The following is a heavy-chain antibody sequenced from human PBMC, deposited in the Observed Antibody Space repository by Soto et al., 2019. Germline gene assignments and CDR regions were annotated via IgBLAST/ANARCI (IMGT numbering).Heavy chain of an antibody. CDR3: ATDYGSGSYYPDY. Sequence: VQLQESGPGLVKPSQTLSLTCSVSGGSISSGAYYWSWIRHRPGKGLEWIGYIYYGGSTYYSPSLKGRTHMSVDTSKNEFSLTLNSVTAADTAMYYCATDYGSGSYYPDYWGQGTLVTVSS. D-gene: IGHD3-10*01. CDR2: IYYGGST. J-gene: IGHJ4*02. CDR1: GGSISSGAYY. V-gene: IGHV4-31*03.